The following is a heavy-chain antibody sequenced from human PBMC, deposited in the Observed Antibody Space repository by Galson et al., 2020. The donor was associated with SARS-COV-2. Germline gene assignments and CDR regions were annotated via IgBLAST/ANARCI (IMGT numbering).Heavy chain of an antibody. CDR1: GFAFSTYS. CDR2: ISGSGTGT. J-gene: IGHJ4*02. Sequence: GESLKISCAASGFAFSTYSMSWVRQAPGKGLESVSEISGSGTGTDYLDSVMGRFTISRDNSKNILYLQMNSLRAEDTAVYYCAKDNRQFREDFYGSGTDNNPNLIFDSWGQGTLVTVSS. V-gene: IGHV3-23*01. CDR3: AKDNRQFREDFYGSGTDNNPNLIFDS. D-gene: IGHD3-10*01.